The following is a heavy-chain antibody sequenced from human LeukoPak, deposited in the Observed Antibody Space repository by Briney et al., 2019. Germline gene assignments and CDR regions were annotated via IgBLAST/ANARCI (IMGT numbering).Heavy chain of an antibody. CDR3: AKDGEFYYGSGSYYKGAFDI. CDR1: GFTFSSYA. D-gene: IGHD3-10*01. J-gene: IGHJ3*02. CDR2: ISGSGGIK. V-gene: IGHV3-23*01. Sequence: GGSLRLSCAASGFTFSSYAMSWVRQAPGKGLEWVSGISGSGGIKYYADSVKGRFTISRDNSKNTLYMQVKSLRAEDTAVYYCAKDGEFYYGSGSYYKGAFDIWGQGTMVTVSS.